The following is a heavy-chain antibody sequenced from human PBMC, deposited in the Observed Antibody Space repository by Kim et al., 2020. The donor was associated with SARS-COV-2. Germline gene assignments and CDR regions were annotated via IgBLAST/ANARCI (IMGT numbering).Heavy chain of an antibody. D-gene: IGHD3-22*01. CDR3: ARVDYYYDSSGYVY. CDR1: GGSISSSSYY. CDR2: IYYSGST. Sequence: SETLSLTCTVSGGSISSSSYYWGWIRQPPGKGLEWIGSIYYSGSTYYNTSLKSRVTISVDTSKNQFSPKLSSVTAADTAVYYCARVDYYYDSSGYVYWGPGNLVTVSS. V-gene: IGHV4-39*01. J-gene: IGHJ4*02.